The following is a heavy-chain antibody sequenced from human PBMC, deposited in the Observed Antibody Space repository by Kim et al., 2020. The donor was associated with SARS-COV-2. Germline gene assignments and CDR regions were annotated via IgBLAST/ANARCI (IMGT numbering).Heavy chain of an antibody. V-gene: IGHV3-7*03. CDR2: IKQDGSEK. Sequence: GGSLRLSCAASGFTFSSYWMSWVRQAPGKGLEWVANIKQDGSEKYYVDSVKGRFTISRDNAKNSLYLQMNSLRAEDTAVYYCARSLYSSGWGPFYYWGQGTLVTVSS. CDR1: GFTFSSYW. CDR3: ARSLYSSGWGPFYY. D-gene: IGHD6-19*01. J-gene: IGHJ4*02.